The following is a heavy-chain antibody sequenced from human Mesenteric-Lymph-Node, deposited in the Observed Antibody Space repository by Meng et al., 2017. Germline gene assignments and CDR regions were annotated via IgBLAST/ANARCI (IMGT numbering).Heavy chain of an antibody. V-gene: IGHV4-4*02. D-gene: IGHD4-17*01. CDR1: GGSIRNDQW. J-gene: IGHJ4*02. CDR2: IYHSGRT. Sequence: QVQLQESGPGMVKPSGTLSLTCDVSGGSIRNDQWWSWDRQAPGKGLEWIGEIYHSGRTNYNPSVKSRVSMSVDKSQNHFSLRLSSVTAADTAVYYCTTLYGDSISWGQGTLVTVSS. CDR3: TTLYGDSIS.